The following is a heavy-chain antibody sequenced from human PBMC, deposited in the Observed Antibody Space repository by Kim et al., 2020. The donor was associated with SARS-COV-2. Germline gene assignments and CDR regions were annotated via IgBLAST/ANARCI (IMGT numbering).Heavy chain of an antibody. CDR2: IYYSGST. J-gene: IGHJ3*02. CDR3: ARSADGSLGAFDI. D-gene: IGHD3-16*01. V-gene: IGHV4-59*13. Sequence: SETLSLTCTVSGGSISSYYWSWIRQPPGKGLEWIGYIYYSGSTNYNPSLKSRVTISVDTSKNQFSLKLSSVTAADTAVYYCARSADGSLGAFDIWGQGTMVTVSS. CDR1: GGSISSYY.